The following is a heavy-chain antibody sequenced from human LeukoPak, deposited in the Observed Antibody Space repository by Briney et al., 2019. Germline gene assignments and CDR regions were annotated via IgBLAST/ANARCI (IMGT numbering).Heavy chain of an antibody. CDR1: GGSFSGYY. CDR2: INHSGST. D-gene: IGHD2-2*01. V-gene: IGHV4-34*01. Sequence: PSETLSLTCAVYGGSFSGYYWSWIRQPPGKGLEWIGEINHSGSTNYNPSLKSRVTISVDTSKNQFSLKLSSVTAADTAVYYCAREGIVVVPAATSAFDIWGQGTMVTVSS. CDR3: AREGIVVVPAATSAFDI. J-gene: IGHJ3*02.